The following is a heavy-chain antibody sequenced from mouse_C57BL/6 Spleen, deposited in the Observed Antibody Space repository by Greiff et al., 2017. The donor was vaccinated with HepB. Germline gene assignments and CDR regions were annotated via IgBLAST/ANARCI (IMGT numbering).Heavy chain of an antibody. CDR3: ASLNDSSGFDY. V-gene: IGHV5-9*01. Sequence: EVQLVESGGGLVKPGGSLKLSCAASGFTFSSYTMSWVRQTPEKRLEWVATISGGGGNTYYPDSVKGRFTISRDNAKNTLYLQMSSLRSEDTALYYCASLNDSSGFDYWGQGTTLTVSS. J-gene: IGHJ2*01. D-gene: IGHD3-2*02. CDR2: ISGGGGNT. CDR1: GFTFSSYT.